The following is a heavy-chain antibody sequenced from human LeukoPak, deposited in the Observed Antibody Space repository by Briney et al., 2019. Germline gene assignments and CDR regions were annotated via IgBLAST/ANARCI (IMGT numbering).Heavy chain of an antibody. CDR3: ARDDTTSGYYEFGY. Sequence: GGSLRLSCAASGFTFSSYAMSWVRQAPGKGLEWVSYISSSSSTIYYADSVKGRFTISRDISKNMLYLQMNSLRADDTAVYYCARDDTTSGYYEFGYWGQGTLVTVSS. J-gene: IGHJ4*02. CDR2: ISSSSSTI. D-gene: IGHD5-12*01. CDR1: GFTFSSYA. V-gene: IGHV3-23*01.